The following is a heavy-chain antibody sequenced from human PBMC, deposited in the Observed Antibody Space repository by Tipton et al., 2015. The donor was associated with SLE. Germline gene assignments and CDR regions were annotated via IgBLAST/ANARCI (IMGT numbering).Heavy chain of an antibody. Sequence: TLSLTCTVSGASINSGTYYWNWIRHPAGKGLEWIGRIYTSGATNYNPSLKSRVTIFVDTSANHFSLRLTSVTAADTAVYYCAREICSGGNCYLDPWGQGALVTVSS. CDR1: GASINSGTYY. V-gene: IGHV4-61*02. D-gene: IGHD2-15*01. CDR3: AREICSGGNCYLDP. J-gene: IGHJ5*02. CDR2: IYTSGAT.